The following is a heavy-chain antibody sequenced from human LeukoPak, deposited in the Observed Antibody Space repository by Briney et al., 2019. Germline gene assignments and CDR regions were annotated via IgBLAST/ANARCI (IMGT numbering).Heavy chain of an antibody. CDR2: ISASNVNT. J-gene: IGHJ4*02. V-gene: IGHV1-18*01. CDR3: ARLENSSGYFGKGYCFDY. CDR1: GYTFTSFD. Sequence: GASVKVFCKASGYTFTSFDIIWVRQAPGQGLEWMGWISASNVNTNYAQKLQGRVTMTTDTSSNTAYMEMRSLRFDDTAVYYCARLENSSGYFGKGYCFDYWGQGTLVTVSS. D-gene: IGHD6-19*01.